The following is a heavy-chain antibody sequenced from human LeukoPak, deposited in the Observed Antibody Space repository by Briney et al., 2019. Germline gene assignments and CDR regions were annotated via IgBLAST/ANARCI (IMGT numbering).Heavy chain of an antibody. Sequence: GGSLRLSCAASGFTFSSYWMSWVRQAPGKGLEWVANIKQDGSEKYYVDSVKGRFTISRDNAKNSLYLQMNSLRAEDTAVYYCALDPLVVPDDYYYYGMDVWGKGTTVTVSS. CDR2: IKQDGSEK. CDR1: GFTFSSYW. D-gene: IGHD2-2*01. CDR3: ALDPLVVPDDYYYYGMDV. V-gene: IGHV3-7*01. J-gene: IGHJ6*04.